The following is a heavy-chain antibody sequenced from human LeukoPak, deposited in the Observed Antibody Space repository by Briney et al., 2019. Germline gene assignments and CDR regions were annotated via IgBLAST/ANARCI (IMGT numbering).Heavy chain of an antibody. V-gene: IGHV3-9*01. CDR1: GFTFDDYA. D-gene: IGHD6-13*01. Sequence: PGGSLRLSCAASGFTFDDYAMQWVRQAPGQGLEWVSGISWNGGSIAYADSVKGRFTISRDNAKNSLYLQMNTLRAEDTALYYCAKAAGAHSSSWGYFDYWGQGTLVTVSS. CDR2: ISWNGGSI. CDR3: AKAAGAHSSSWGYFDY. J-gene: IGHJ4*02.